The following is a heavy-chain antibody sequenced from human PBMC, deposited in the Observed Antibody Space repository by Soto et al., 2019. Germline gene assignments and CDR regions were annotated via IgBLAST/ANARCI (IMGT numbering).Heavy chain of an antibody. J-gene: IGHJ3*02. V-gene: IGHV5-51*01. D-gene: IGHD3-22*01. CDR2: IYPSDSDT. CDR3: ASQYYYDSSGSIRLGAFDI. Sequence: GESLKISCKGSGYSFTSYWIGWVRQMPGKGLEWMGIIYPSDSDTRYSPSFQGQVTISADKSISTAYLQWSSLKASDTAMYYCASQYYYDSSGSIRLGAFDIWGQGTMVTVSS. CDR1: GYSFTSYW.